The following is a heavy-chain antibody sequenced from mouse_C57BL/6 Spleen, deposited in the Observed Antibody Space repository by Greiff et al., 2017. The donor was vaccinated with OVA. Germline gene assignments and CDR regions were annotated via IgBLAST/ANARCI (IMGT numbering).Heavy chain of an antibody. Sequence: VKLQESGPGLVQPSQSLSITCTVSGFSLTSYGVHWVRQSPGKGLEWLGVIWRGGSTDYNAAFMSRLSITKDNPKSQVFFKMNSLQADDTAIYYCAKINWDGYFDVWGTGTTVTVSS. D-gene: IGHD4-1*02. V-gene: IGHV2-5*01. CDR3: AKINWDGYFDV. CDR2: IWRGGST. CDR1: GFSLTSYG. J-gene: IGHJ1*03.